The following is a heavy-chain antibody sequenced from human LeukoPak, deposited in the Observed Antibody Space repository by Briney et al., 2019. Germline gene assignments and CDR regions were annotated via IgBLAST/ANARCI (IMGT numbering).Heavy chain of an antibody. V-gene: IGHV3-23*01. J-gene: IGHJ6*04. D-gene: IGHD3-3*01. Sequence: GGSLRLSCAASGFTFSNYAMSWVRQAPGKGLEWVSAISGSGGSTYYADSVKGRFTISRDNSKNTLYLQMNSLRAEGTAVYYCARVLGDDFLSGYLADVWGKGTTVTISS. CDR2: ISGSGGST. CDR3: ARVLGDDFLSGYLADV. CDR1: GFTFSNYA.